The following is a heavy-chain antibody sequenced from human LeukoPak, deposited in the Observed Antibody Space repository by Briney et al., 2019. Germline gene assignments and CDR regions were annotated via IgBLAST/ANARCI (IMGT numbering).Heavy chain of an antibody. D-gene: IGHD6-25*01. CDR2: INNSGSS. CDR3: AREGGGPRWLDP. CDR1: GRSISRYY. Sequence: SETQTLTCTVSGRSISRYYWSWIRQPAGKGLEWIGRINNSGSSNYNTSLRSRVAMSVDTSKNQYSLNLSSVTAADTAVYYCAREGGGPRWLDPWGQGTLVTVSS. V-gene: IGHV4-4*07. J-gene: IGHJ5*02.